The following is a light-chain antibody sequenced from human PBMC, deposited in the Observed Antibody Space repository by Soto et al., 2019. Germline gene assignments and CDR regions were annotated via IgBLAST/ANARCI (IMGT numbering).Light chain of an antibody. V-gene: IGLV2-14*01. CDR1: SSDVGGYNY. CDR2: DVS. J-gene: IGLJ2*01. CDR3: SSYTSSSPLVV. Sequence: QSALTQPASVSGSPGQAITISCTGTSSDVGGYNYVSWYQQHPGKAPKLMLYDVSNRPSGVSNRFSGSKSGNTASLTISGLQAEDDADYYCSSYTSSSPLVVFGGGTKLTVL.